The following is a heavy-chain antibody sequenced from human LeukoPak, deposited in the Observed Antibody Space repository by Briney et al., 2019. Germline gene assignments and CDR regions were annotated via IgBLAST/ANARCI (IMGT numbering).Heavy chain of an antibody. J-gene: IGHJ3*02. CDR1: GGSFSGYY. Sequence: AETLSLTCAVYGGSFSGYYWRWLRQPPGKGLEWSGEINHSGSTNYNPSLQSRVTISVDKSKNQFSLKLSSVTAAGTAVYYCARVPYLIAATNDAFDIWGQGTMVTVSS. CDR2: INHSGST. D-gene: IGHD6-6*01. V-gene: IGHV4-34*01. CDR3: ARVPYLIAATNDAFDI.